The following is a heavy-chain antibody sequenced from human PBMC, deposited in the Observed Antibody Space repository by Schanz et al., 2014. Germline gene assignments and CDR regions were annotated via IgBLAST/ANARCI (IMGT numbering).Heavy chain of an antibody. Sequence: QVHLVQSGAEVHKPGASVKVSCTASGYTFTSYDINWVRQAPGQGLEWLGWMNPNSGNPGFAQKCRGRVTMTRNTSMSTAYIELHILTSEDTAVYYCARGRTFDYWGQGTLVTVSS. V-gene: IGHV1-8*01. J-gene: IGHJ4*02. CDR1: GYTFTSYD. CDR2: MNPNSGNP. CDR3: ARGRTFDY.